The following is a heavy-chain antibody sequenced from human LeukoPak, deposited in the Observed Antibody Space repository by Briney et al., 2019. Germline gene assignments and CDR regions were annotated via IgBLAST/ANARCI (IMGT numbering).Heavy chain of an antibody. CDR3: AREVDSTPSGYFDY. Sequence: SETLSLTCTVSGGSIGSYYWSWVRQPPGKGLEWIGEIYHSGSTNYNPSLKSRVTISVDKSKNQFSLKLSSVTAADTAVYYCAREVDSTPSGYFDYWGQGTLVTVSS. CDR1: GGSIGSYY. V-gene: IGHV4-4*02. J-gene: IGHJ4*02. CDR2: IYHSGST. D-gene: IGHD2-2*01.